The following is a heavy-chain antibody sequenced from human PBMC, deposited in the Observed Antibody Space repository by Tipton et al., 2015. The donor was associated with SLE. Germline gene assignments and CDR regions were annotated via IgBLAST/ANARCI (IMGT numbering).Heavy chain of an antibody. CDR1: GGSISSGSYY. CDR3: ARDTHSSGYPHAFDI. D-gene: IGHD3-22*01. Sequence: LRLSCTVSGGSISSGSYYWSWIRPPAGKGLEWIGHIYTSGSTNYNPSLKSRVTISVDTSKNQFSLKLSSVTAADTAVYYCARDTHSSGYPHAFDIWGQGTMVTVSS. J-gene: IGHJ3*02. CDR2: IYTSGST. V-gene: IGHV4-61*09.